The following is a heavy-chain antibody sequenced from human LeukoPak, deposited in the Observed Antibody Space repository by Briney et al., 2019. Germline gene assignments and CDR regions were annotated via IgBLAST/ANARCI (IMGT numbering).Heavy chain of an antibody. Sequence: GGSLRLSCAASGFTFSSYGMHWVRQAPGKGLEWVAFIRYDGSNKYYADSVKGRFTISRDNSKNTLYLQMNSLRAEDTAVYYCARHEGDGYKYYFDYWGQGTLVTVSS. CDR3: ARHEGDGYKYYFDY. CDR2: IRYDGSNK. J-gene: IGHJ4*02. CDR1: GFTFSSYG. V-gene: IGHV3-30*02. D-gene: IGHD5-24*01.